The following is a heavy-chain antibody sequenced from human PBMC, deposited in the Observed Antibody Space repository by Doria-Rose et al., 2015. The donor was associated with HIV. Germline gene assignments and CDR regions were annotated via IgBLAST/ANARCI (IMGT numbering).Heavy chain of an antibody. V-gene: IGHV2-26*01. Sequence: VTLKESGPVLVKPTETLTLTCTVSGVSLSSPGMGVSWIRQPPGKALEWLANIFSDDERSYNTSLKSRLTISSGTSKSQVFLTMTDMDPVDTATYYCARIKSSRWYHKYYFDFWGQGTLVIVSA. CDR3: ARIKSSRWYHKYYFDF. D-gene: IGHD6-13*01. CDR1: GVSLSSPGMG. J-gene: IGHJ4*02. CDR2: IFSDDER.